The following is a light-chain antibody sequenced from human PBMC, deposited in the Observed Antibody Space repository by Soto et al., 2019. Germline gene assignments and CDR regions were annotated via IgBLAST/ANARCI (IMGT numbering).Light chain of an antibody. CDR2: EVT. V-gene: IGLV2-8*01. CDR1: SSDVGGYNY. Sequence: QSVLTQPPSASGSPGQSVTISCTGASSDVGGYNYVSWCQQHPGKAPKLMIYEVTKRPSGVPDRFSGSKSGNTASLTVSGLQVEDEADYYCSSYAGSNNLVFGGGTKLTVL. J-gene: IGLJ3*02. CDR3: SSYAGSNNLV.